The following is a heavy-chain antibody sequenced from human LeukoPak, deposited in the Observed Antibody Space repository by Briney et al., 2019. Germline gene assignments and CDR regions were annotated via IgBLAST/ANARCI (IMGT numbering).Heavy chain of an antibody. CDR1: GYTFTDYY. V-gene: IGHV1-2*02. CDR2: INPNSGGT. J-gene: IGHJ4*02. D-gene: IGHD5-12*01. Sequence: GASVKVSCKASGYTFTDYYMHWVRQAPGQGLEWMGWINPNSGGTNYAQKFQGRVTMTRDSSISTAYMELGRLRSDDTAVYYCARGDIVATIDYWGQGTLVTDSS. CDR3: ARGDIVATIDY.